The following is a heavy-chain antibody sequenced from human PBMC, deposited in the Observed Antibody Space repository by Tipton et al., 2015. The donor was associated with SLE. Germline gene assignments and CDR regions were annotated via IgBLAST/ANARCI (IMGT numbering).Heavy chain of an antibody. J-gene: IGHJ3*02. D-gene: IGHD3-10*01. CDR3: ARVPDTMVRGRHAFDI. Sequence: TLSLTCAVYAGSFSGYYWSWIRQPPEKGLEWIGEINHSGSTNYNPSLKSRVTISVDTSKNQFSLKLSSVTAADTAVYYCARVPDTMVRGRHAFDIWGQGTMVTVSS. V-gene: IGHV4-34*01. CDR2: INHSGST. CDR1: AGSFSGYY.